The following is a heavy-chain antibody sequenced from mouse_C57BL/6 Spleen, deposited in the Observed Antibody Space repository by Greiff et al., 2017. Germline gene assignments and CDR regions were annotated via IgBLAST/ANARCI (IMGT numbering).Heavy chain of an antibody. CDR3: ARITTVCFDY. Sequence: VQLKESGAELVKPGASVKLSCTASGFNIKDYYMHWVKQRTEQGLEWIGRIDPEDGETKYATKFQGKATITADTSSNTAYLQLSSLTSEDTAVYYCARITTVCFDYWGQGTTLTVSS. D-gene: IGHD1-1*01. J-gene: IGHJ2*01. V-gene: IGHV14-2*01. CDR2: IDPEDGET. CDR1: GFNIKDYY.